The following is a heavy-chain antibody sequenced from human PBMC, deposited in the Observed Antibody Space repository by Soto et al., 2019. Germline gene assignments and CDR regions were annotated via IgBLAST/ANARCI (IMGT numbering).Heavy chain of an antibody. D-gene: IGHD6-13*01. CDR3: ASSIAAAGTGFDY. CDR1: GFTFSDYY. V-gene: IGHV3-11*06. J-gene: IGHJ4*02. CDR2: ISSSSSYT. Sequence: PGGSLRLSCAASGFTFSDYYMSWIRQAPGKGLEWVSYISSSSSYTNYADSVKGRFTISRDNAKNSLYLQMNSLRAEDTAVYYCASSIAAAGTGFDYWGQGTLVTVSS.